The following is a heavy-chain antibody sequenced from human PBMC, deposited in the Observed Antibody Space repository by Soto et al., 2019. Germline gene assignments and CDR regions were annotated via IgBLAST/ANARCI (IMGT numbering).Heavy chain of an antibody. J-gene: IGHJ4*02. CDR1: GYTFIKYA. V-gene: IGHV1-3*01. CDR3: ARDTFYGSGTFNYFEY. CDR2: VNGGNGNT. Sequence: ASVKVSCKASGYTFIKYAIHLVRQAPGQRLEWMGWVNGGNGNTKYSEKFQGRVTITRDSSASTDHLELSSLRSEDTAVYFCARDTFYGSGTFNYFEYWGQGTLVTVSS. D-gene: IGHD3-10*01.